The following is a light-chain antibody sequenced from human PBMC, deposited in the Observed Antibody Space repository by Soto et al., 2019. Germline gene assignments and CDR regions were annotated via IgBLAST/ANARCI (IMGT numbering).Light chain of an antibody. V-gene: IGKV3-11*01. CDR1: QTVRNNY. Sequence: EIVLTQSPGALSCAPGERATLSCRSSQTVRNNYLAWYQQQPGQAPRLLIYGASIRATGIPARFSGGGSGTDFTLTISSLEPEDFAVYYCQQRSNWPITFGQGTRREIK. CDR2: GAS. J-gene: IGKJ5*01. CDR3: QQRSNWPIT.